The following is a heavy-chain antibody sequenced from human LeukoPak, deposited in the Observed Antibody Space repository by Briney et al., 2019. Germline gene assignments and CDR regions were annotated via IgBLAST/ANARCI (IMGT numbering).Heavy chain of an antibody. CDR1: GFTFSSYG. CDR2: IWYDGSNK. D-gene: IGHD4-17*01. Sequence: GGSLRLSCAASGFTFSSYGMHWVRQAPGKGPEWVAVIWYDGSNKYYADSVKGRFTISRDNSKNTLYLQMNSLRAEDTAVYYCARDTGAPLDYYYGMDVWGQGTTVTVSS. J-gene: IGHJ6*02. CDR3: ARDTGAPLDYYYGMDV. V-gene: IGHV3-33*01.